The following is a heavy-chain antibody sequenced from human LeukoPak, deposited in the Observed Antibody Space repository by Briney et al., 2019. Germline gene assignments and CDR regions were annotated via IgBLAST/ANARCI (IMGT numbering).Heavy chain of an antibody. V-gene: IGHV3-15*01. D-gene: IGHD2-15*01. Sequence: PGGSLRLSCATSGFTFNLAWMSWVRQAPGKGLEWVGRIKRNTQGATTDYAAAVKGRFTISRDDSKNTLYLQMNSLEIEDTGVYYCTTHPGYESYWGQGTLVTVFS. CDR3: TTHPGYESY. CDR1: GFTFNLAW. J-gene: IGHJ4*02. CDR2: IKRNTQGATT.